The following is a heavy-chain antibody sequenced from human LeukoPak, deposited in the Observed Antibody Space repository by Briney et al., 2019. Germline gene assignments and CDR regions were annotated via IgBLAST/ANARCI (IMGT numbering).Heavy chain of an antibody. CDR1: GFTFSSYG. CDR2: ICYDGSNK. CDR3: AKDFTMIAEGAFDI. J-gene: IGHJ3*02. V-gene: IGHV3-33*06. Sequence: TGGSLRLSCAASGFTFSSYGMHWVRQAPGKGLEWVAVICYDGSNKYYADSVKGRFTISRENSKNTLYLQMNSLRAEDTAVYYCAKDFTMIAEGAFDIWGQGTMVTVSS. D-gene: IGHD3-22*01.